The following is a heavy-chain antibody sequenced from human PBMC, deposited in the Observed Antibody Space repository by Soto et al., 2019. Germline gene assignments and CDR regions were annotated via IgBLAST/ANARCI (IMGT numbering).Heavy chain of an antibody. CDR1: GYTFTRYG. V-gene: IGHV1-18*01. J-gene: IGHJ6*02. Sequence: QGHLVQSGAEVKKPGTSVKVSCKASGYTFTRYGISWVRQAPGQGLEWMGWISGYNGDTNYAQNLQGRVTMTIDTSTSTAYMELRSLTSDDTAVYYCAKNGQPPYYYYGLDVWAKGPRLPCP. D-gene: IGHD2-8*01. CDR2: ISGYNGDT. CDR3: AKNGQPPYYYYGLDV.